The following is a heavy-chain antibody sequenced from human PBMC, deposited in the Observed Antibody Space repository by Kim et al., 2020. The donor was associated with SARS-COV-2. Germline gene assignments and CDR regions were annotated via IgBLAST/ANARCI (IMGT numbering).Heavy chain of an antibody. CDR2: IWYDGSNK. D-gene: IGHD3-10*01. CDR3: ARFRITMVRGVINYYYGMDV. V-gene: IGHV3-33*01. J-gene: IGHJ6*02. Sequence: GGSLRLSCAASGFTFSSYGMHWVRQAPGKGLEWVAVIWYDGSNKYYADSVKGRFTISRDNSKNTLYLQMNSLRAEDTAVYYCARFRITMVRGVINYYYGMDVWGQGTTVTVSS. CDR1: GFTFSSYG.